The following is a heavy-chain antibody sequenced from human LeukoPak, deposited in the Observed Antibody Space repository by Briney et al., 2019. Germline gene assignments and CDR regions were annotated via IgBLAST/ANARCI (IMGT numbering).Heavy chain of an antibody. CDR3: ARNSGSYYFDY. J-gene: IGHJ4*02. V-gene: IGHV3-33*01. CDR2: IWYNGSNK. D-gene: IGHD1-26*01. Sequence: GGSLRLSCAASGFTFSSYGMHWVRQAPGKGLEWVAVIWYNGSNKYYADSVKGRFTISRDNSKNTLYLQMNSLRAEDTAVYYCARNSGSYYFDYWGQGTLVTVSS. CDR1: GFTFSSYG.